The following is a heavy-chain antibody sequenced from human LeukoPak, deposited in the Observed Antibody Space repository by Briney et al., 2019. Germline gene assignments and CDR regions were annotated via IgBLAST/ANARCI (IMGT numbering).Heavy chain of an antibody. CDR3: ARRLTQYDCFDP. D-gene: IGHD2-2*01. J-gene: IGHJ5*02. CDR1: GDSVSSNSVT. CDR2: TYYRSTWYN. Sequence: SQTLSLTCAISGDSVSSNSVTWNWIRQSPSRGLEWLGRTYYRSTWYNDYAVSVRGRITVNPDTSKNQFSLHLNSVTPEDTAVYYCARRLTQYDCFDPWGQGILVSVSS. V-gene: IGHV6-1*01.